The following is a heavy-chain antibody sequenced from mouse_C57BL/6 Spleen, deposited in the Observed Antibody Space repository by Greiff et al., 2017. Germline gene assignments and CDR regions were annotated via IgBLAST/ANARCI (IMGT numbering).Heavy chain of an antibody. CDR3: AREGDGYYLDY. V-gene: IGHV1-80*01. Sequence: VKVVESGAELVKPGASVKISCKASGYAFSSYWMNWVKQRPGKGLEWIGQIYPGDGDTNYNGKFKGKATLTADKSSSTAYMQLSSLTAEDSAVYFCAREGDGYYLDYWGQGTTLTVSS. CDR2: IYPGDGDT. CDR1: GYAFSSYW. J-gene: IGHJ2*01. D-gene: IGHD2-3*01.